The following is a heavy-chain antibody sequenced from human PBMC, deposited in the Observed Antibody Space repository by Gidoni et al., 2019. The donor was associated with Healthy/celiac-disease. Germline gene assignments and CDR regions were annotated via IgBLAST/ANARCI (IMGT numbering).Heavy chain of an antibody. V-gene: IGHV3-23*01. CDR1: GFTFSSSA. CDR3: AKDKWVILTGYYSPFDY. CDR2: ISGSGGST. Sequence: EVQLLESGGGLVQPGGSLRLSCAASGFTFSSSAMSWVRQAPGKGLEWVSAISGSGGSTYYADSVKGRFTISRDNSKNTLYLQMNSLRAEDTAVYYCAKDKWVILTGYYSPFDYWGQGTLVTVSS. D-gene: IGHD3-9*01. J-gene: IGHJ4*02.